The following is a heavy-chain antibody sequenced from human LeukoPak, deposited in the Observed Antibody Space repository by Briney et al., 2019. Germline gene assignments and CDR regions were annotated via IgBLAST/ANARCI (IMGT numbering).Heavy chain of an antibody. CDR3: VPPPGWLRDFDY. Sequence: PGGSLLLSCSASGFTFSSYAMHWVRQAPGKGLEYVSAIRSSGGGTYYADSVKGRFTISRDNSRNTLYLQMSSLRAEDTAVYYCVPPPGWLRDFDYWGQGTLVTVSS. J-gene: IGHJ4*02. CDR2: IRSSGGGT. D-gene: IGHD5-12*01. V-gene: IGHV3-64D*06. CDR1: GFTFSSYA.